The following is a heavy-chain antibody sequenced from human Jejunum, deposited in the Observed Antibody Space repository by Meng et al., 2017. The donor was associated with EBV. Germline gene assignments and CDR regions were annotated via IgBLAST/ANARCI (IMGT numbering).Heavy chain of an antibody. CDR1: GLSFSDYY. J-gene: IGHJ4*02. CDR2: IDHSGRT. Sequence: QAQVLPWGAGPLRPSETLSLTCAVYGLSFSDYYWSWIRQPPGKGLEWIGEIDHSGRTNYNPSLKSRVTLSLLTSKDHFSLRLSSVTAADTAVYYCATFNCTVGTCSFDSWGQGTLVTASS. CDR3: ATFNCTVGTCSFDS. D-gene: IGHD2-8*02. V-gene: IGHV4-34*01.